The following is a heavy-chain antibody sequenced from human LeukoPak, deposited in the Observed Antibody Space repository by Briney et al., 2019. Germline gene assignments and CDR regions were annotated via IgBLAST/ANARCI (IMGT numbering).Heavy chain of an antibody. CDR2: INHSGST. CDR3: ARERRQLERRGSFDY. CDR1: GGSFSGYY. J-gene: IGHJ4*02. V-gene: IGHV4-34*01. D-gene: IGHD1-1*01. Sequence: PSETLSLTCAVYGGSFSGYYWSWIRQPPGKGLEWIGEINHSGSTNYNPSLKSRVTISVDTSKNQFSLKLSSVTAADTAVYYCARERRQLERRGSFDYWGQGTLVTVSS.